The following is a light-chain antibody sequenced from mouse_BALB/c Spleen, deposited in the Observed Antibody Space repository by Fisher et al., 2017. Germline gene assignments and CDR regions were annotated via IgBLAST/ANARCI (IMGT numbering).Light chain of an antibody. V-gene: IGKV4-59*01. CDR2: DTS. CDR1: SSVSY. CDR3: HQYHRSPYT. J-gene: IGKJ2*01. Sequence: IVMTQSPAIMSASPGEKVTMTCRASSSVSYMHWYQQKSGTSPKRWIYDTSKLASGVPARFSGSGSGTSYSLTISRMEAEDAATYYCHQYHRSPYTFGGGTKLEIK.